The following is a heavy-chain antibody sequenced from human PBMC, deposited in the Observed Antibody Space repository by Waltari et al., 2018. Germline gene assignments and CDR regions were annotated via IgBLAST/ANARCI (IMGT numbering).Heavy chain of an antibody. D-gene: IGHD6-13*01. CDR1: GVTFSRSA. V-gene: IGHV3-30-3*01. CDR2: ISYDGSNK. CDR3: ARAQPAEGRSSSWIDY. J-gene: IGHJ4*02. Sequence: QVQLVESGGGVVQPGRSLRLSCAASGVTFSRSALHWVRQAPGKGLEWVAVISYDGSNKYYADSGKGRFTISRENSKNTLYLQMNSLRAEDTAVYYCARAQPAEGRSSSWIDYWGQGTLVTVSS.